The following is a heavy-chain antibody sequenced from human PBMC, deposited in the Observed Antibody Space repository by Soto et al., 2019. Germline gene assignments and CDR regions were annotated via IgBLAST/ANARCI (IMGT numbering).Heavy chain of an antibody. CDR1: GFTFGGSA. D-gene: IGHD6-19*01. CDR3: TRQTDAVQWLVVPTDYNFDY. V-gene: IGHV3-73*01. J-gene: IGHJ4*02. Sequence: GGSLRLSCAASGFTFGGSAMHWVRQSSGKGLEWVGHIRSKTNSYATAYAESVKGRFTISRDDSMNTAYLQMNSLKTEDTAVYFCTRQTDAVQWLVVPTDYNFDYWGQGTLVTVSS. CDR2: IRSKTNSYAT.